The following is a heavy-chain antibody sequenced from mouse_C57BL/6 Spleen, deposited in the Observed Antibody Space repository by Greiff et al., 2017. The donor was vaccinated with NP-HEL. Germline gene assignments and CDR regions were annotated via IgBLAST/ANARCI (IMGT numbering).Heavy chain of an antibody. CDR2: ISSGGSYT. J-gene: IGHJ4*01. Sequence: EVKLMESGGDLVKPGGSLKLSCAASGFTFSSYGMSWVRQTPDKRLEWVATISSGGSYTYYPDSVKGRFTISRDNAKNTLYLQMSSLKSEDTAMYYWARQGGYYGSDYYAMDYWGQGTSVTVSS. CDR1: GFTFSSYG. D-gene: IGHD1-1*01. CDR3: ARQGGYYGSDYYAMDY. V-gene: IGHV5-6*01.